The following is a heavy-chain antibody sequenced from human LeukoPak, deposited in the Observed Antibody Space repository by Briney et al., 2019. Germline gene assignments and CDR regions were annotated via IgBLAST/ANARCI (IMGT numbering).Heavy chain of an antibody. CDR2: ISSSSSYI. V-gene: IGHV3-21*04. Sequence: PGGSLRLSCAASGFTFSSYSMNWVRQAPGKGLEWVSSISSSSSYIYYADSVKGRFTISRDNAKNSLYLQMNSLRAEDTAVYYCARDSDYYDSSGYYTHDAFDIWGQGTMVTVSS. CDR1: GFTFSSYS. J-gene: IGHJ3*02. CDR3: ARDSDYYDSSGYYTHDAFDI. D-gene: IGHD3-22*01.